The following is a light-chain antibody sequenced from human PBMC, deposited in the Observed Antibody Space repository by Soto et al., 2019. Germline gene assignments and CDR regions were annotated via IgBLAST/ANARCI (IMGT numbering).Light chain of an antibody. Sequence: EVVLTQSPATLSLSPWESATLSCRASESVGSYLAWYQQRPDQAPRLLIYGAFSRATGIPDRFRGSGSGTDFTLTISRLEPEDFAVYYCQQYGNSPITFGQGTRLEI. J-gene: IGKJ5*01. CDR2: GAF. CDR3: QQYGNSPIT. CDR1: ESVGSY. V-gene: IGKV3-20*01.